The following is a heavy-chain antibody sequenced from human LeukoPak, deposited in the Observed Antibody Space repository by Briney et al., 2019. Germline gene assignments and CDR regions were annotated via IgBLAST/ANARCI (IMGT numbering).Heavy chain of an antibody. CDR1: GFTFSRYA. V-gene: IGHV3-23*01. D-gene: IGHD4-17*01. Sequence: GGSLRLSCAASGFTFSRYAMSWVGQAPGKGVEWVSSIRRGGSTYYADSVKGRFTISRDNSKNTLFLQLNSLRAEDTAVYFCSKDFTVTTVGYFHYWGQGTLVTVSS. CDR2: IRRGGST. CDR3: SKDFTVTTVGYFHY. J-gene: IGHJ1*01.